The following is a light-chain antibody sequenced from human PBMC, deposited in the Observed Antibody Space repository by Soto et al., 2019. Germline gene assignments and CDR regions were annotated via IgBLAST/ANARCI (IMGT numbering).Light chain of an antibody. J-gene: IGKJ4*01. Sequence: DIVMTQSPVSLPVTPGEPAFISCRSSQSLLRSDGYSSLDWHRQKSGQSPQLLNRLGSIRASGVPGRCSGSASCTDFTLKISRVEAEDVGVYFCMQARQAPPTFGGGTKVDLK. V-gene: IGKV2-28*01. CDR1: QSLLRSDGYSS. CDR3: MQARQAPPT. CDR2: LGS.